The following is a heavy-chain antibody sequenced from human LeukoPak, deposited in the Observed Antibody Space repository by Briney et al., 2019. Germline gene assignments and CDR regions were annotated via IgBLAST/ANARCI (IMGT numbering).Heavy chain of an antibody. D-gene: IGHD1-26*01. CDR2: MNPNSGNT. V-gene: IGHV1-8*03. J-gene: IGHJ4*02. CDR1: GYTFTSYD. CDR3: ARRPRGGAWEFAY. Sequence: ASVKASCKASGYTFTSYDINWVRQATGQGLEWMGWMNPNSGNTGYAQKFQGRVTIIRNTSISTAYMELSSLRSEDTAVYYCARRPRGGAWEFAYWGQGTLVTVSS.